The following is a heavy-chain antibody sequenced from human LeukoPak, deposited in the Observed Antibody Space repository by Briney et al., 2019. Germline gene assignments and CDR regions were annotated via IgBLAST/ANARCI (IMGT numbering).Heavy chain of an antibody. J-gene: IGHJ4*02. CDR1: GYTFTSYD. CDR2: MNPNSGNT. V-gene: IGHV1-8*03. Sequence: ASVKVSCKASGYTFTSYDINWGRQAPGQGLEWMGWMNPNSGNTGYAQKFQGRVTITRNTSISTAYIVLSSLRSEDTAVYYCARLGDYGGNWGQGTLVTVSS. CDR3: ARLGDYGGN. D-gene: IGHD4-23*01.